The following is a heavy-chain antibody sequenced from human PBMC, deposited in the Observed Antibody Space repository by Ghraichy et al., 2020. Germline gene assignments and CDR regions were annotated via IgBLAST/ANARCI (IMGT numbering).Heavy chain of an antibody. CDR3: SKGGVITFWYFDY. CDR1: GFTLSNYA. D-gene: IGHD3-22*01. J-gene: IGHJ4*02. Sequence: GGSLRLSCAASGFTLSNYAMRWVRQAPGKGLEWVSALSGSGGSPYYADSVRGRFTISRDNSKNTLYLQMNSLRAEDTAVYYCSKGGVITFWYFDYWGQGALVTVSS. CDR2: LSGSGGSP. V-gene: IGHV3-23*01.